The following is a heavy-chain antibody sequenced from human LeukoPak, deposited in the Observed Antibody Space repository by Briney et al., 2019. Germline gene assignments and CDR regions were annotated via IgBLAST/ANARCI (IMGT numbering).Heavy chain of an antibody. V-gene: IGHV4-38-2*02. D-gene: IGHD2-2*02. CDR3: ARQDTPEGLGTLYY. CDR1: DYSISSGYY. CDR2: IYYSGST. Sequence: SQTLSLTCTVSDYSISSGYYWGWIRQPPGKGLEWIGSIYYSGSTYYNPSLKSRVTISVDTSKNQFSLKLSSVTAADTAVYYCARQDTPEGLGTLYYWGQGTLVTVSS. J-gene: IGHJ4*02.